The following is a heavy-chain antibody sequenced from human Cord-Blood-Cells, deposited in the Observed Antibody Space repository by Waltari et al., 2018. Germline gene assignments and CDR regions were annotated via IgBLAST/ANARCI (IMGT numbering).Heavy chain of an antibody. J-gene: IGHJ2*01. CDR2: MNPNRGNT. Sequence: QVQLVQSGAEVKKPGASVKVSCKASGYTFTSYDINWVRQATGQGLEWMGWMNPNRGNTGYAPKFQGRVTMTRNTSISTAYMELSSLRSEDTAVYYCARVERTGFTYWYFDLWGRGTLVTVSS. V-gene: IGHV1-8*01. CDR3: ARVERTGFTYWYFDL. D-gene: IGHD1-1*01. CDR1: GYTFTSYD.